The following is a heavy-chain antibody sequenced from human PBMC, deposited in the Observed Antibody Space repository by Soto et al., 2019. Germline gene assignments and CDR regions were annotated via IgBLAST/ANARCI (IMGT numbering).Heavy chain of an antibody. J-gene: IGHJ4*02. CDR1: GFTFNKYA. CDR3: ARDLSVVFDY. V-gene: IGHV3-23*01. Sequence: GGSLRLSCTASGFTFNKYAMSWVRQAPGKGLEWVSAITDSGAASHYADSVKGRFTVSRDNSKNTLYLQMNSLRADDTAVYYCARDLSVVFDYWGQGTLVTVSS. CDR2: ITDSGAAS. D-gene: IGHD2-15*01.